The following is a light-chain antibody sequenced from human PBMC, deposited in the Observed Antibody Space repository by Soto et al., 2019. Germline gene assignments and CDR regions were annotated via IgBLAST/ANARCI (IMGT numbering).Light chain of an antibody. CDR3: EHYGSSPPYN. Sequence: EIVLTQSPGTLSLSPGESATLSCRASQRVASSHIAWYRQKPGQAPWPLIYGASNRATGIPDRFSGSASGTDFTLAITRLEAENAAGYYYEHYGSSPPYNFGQGTKLKIK. J-gene: IGKJ2*01. V-gene: IGKV3-20*01. CDR1: QRVASSH. CDR2: GAS.